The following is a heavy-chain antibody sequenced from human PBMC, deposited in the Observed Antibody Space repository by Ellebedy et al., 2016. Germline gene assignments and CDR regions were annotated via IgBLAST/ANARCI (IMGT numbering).Heavy chain of an antibody. Sequence: ASVKVSCKASGGTFSSYAISWVRQAPGQGLEWMGGIIPIFGTANYAQKFQGRVTITADKSTSTAYMELSSLRSEDTAVYYCARETRGYYDSSGYFDYWGQGTLVTVSS. CDR1: GGTFSSYA. J-gene: IGHJ4*02. V-gene: IGHV1-69*06. CDR2: IIPIFGTA. D-gene: IGHD3-22*01. CDR3: ARETRGYYDSSGYFDY.